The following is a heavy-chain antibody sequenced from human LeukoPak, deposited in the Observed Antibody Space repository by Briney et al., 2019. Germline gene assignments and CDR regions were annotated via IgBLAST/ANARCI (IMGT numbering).Heavy chain of an antibody. Sequence: GGSLRLSCAASGFTFSSYGMSWVRQAPGKGLGWVSGISVSGDSTYYADSVKGRFTISRDNSKNTLYLQMNSLRAEDTAVYYCAKSMIRGVSDAFDIWGQGTMVTVSS. J-gene: IGHJ3*02. V-gene: IGHV3-23*01. CDR1: GFTFSSYG. D-gene: IGHD3-10*01. CDR2: ISVSGDST. CDR3: AKSMIRGVSDAFDI.